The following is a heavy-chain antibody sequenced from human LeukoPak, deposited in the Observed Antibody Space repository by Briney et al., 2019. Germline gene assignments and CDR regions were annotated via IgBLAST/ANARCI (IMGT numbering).Heavy chain of an antibody. D-gene: IGHD3-22*01. J-gene: IGHJ3*02. CDR2: IKQDGSEK. CDR3: ARTVRGIVMPQNAFDI. CDR1: GFTFSGYW. Sequence: GGSLRLSCAASGFTFSGYWMSWVRQAPGKGLEWVANIKQDGSEKYHVDSVKGRFTISRDNAKNSLYLQMNSLRAEDTAMYYCARTVRGIVMPQNAFDIWGQGTLVTVSS. V-gene: IGHV3-7*01.